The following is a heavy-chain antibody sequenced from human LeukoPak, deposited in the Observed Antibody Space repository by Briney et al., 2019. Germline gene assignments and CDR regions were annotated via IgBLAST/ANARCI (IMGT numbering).Heavy chain of an antibody. V-gene: IGHV1-58*02. CDR1: GFTFTSSA. D-gene: IGHD2-15*01. Sequence: SVKVSCKASGFTFTSSAMQWVRQARGQRLEWIGWIVVGSGNTNYAQKFQERVTITRDMSTSTAYMELSSLRSEDTAVYYCAADLGYCSGGSCYYYYGMDVWGQGTTVTVSS. CDR2: IVVGSGNT. J-gene: IGHJ6*02. CDR3: AADLGYCSGGSCYYYYGMDV.